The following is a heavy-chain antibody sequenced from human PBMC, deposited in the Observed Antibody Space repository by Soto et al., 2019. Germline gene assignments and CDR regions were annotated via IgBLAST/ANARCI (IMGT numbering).Heavy chain of an antibody. Sequence: QAQLVESGGGVVQPGRSLRLSCAAAGFAFSSCGRHWVRQAPGTGQEWVAVRSYDGSLQHYADSVKGRFTISRDNSKNMVLLQMSSLRAEDTAVYYCVSDRGYGHASVPYSWGQGTLVSVSS. CDR3: VSDRGYGHASVPYS. D-gene: IGHD5-18*01. J-gene: IGHJ4*02. CDR1: GFAFSSCG. V-gene: IGHV3-30*03. CDR2: RSYDGSLQ.